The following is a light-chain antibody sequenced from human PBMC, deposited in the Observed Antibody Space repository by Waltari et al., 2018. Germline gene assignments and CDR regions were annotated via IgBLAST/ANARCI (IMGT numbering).Light chain of an antibody. V-gene: IGKV1-39*01. Sequence: IQMTQSPSSLSASVGDRGTITCRASQNIKNFLNCYQQKPGKAPNLLIYVASTLQSGVSSRFSGSGFGTDFTLTISSLQPEDFATYFCQQTYTALWTFGQGTKVDI. CDR1: QNIKNF. CDR2: VAS. J-gene: IGKJ1*01. CDR3: QQTYTALWT.